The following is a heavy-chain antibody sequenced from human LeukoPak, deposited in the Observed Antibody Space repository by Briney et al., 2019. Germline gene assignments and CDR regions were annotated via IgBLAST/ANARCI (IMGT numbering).Heavy chain of an antibody. D-gene: IGHD3-3*01. Sequence: PGGALRLSCAASGFIFSSYGMHWVRQAAGKRMDWLAFVRYDGSNKYYSDPLNRRFTTSRDNSKNKLYLQMNSLRAEDAAVYYCAKEFTIIGGPGYFDYWGQGALVTVSS. CDR2: VRYDGSNK. CDR3: AKEFTIIGGPGYFDY. V-gene: IGHV3-30*02. J-gene: IGHJ4*02. CDR1: GFIFSSYG.